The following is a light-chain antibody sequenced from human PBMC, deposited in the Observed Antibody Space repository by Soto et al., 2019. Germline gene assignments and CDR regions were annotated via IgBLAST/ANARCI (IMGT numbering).Light chain of an antibody. CDR3: TSFTSRHTYV. V-gene: IGLV2-14*03. Sequence: QSVLTQPASVSGSPGQSITISCTGTSSDVGGYNYVSWYQQHPDKAPRLMIYDVSNRPSGVSDRFSGSKSGDTASLTISGLQAEAEADYYCTSFTSRHTYVFGTGTKVTVL. CDR1: SSDVGGYNY. J-gene: IGLJ1*01. CDR2: DVS.